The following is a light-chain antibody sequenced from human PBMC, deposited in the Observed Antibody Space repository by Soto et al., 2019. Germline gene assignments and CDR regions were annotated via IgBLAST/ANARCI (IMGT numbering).Light chain of an antibody. J-gene: IGLJ2*01. CDR3: NSYAGSNNWV. CDR2: EVS. Sequence: QSALTQPPSASGSPGQSVTISCTGTSSDVGGYNYVSWYQQHPGKAPKLLIYEVSKRPSGVPDRFSGSKSGNTASLTVSGLQAEDEDDYYCNSYAGSNNWVFGGGTKLTVL. CDR1: SSDVGGYNY. V-gene: IGLV2-8*01.